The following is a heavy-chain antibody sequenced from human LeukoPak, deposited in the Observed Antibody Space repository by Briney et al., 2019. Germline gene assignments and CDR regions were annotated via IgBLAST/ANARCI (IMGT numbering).Heavy chain of an antibody. V-gene: IGHV3-20*04. J-gene: IGHJ6*03. Sequence: GGSLRLSCAASGFTFDDYGMSWVRQAPGKGLEWVSGINWNGGSTGYADSVKGRFTISRDNAKNSLFLQMNSLRAEDTAVYYCAKDISSEYYYMDVWGKGTTVTVSS. CDR1: GFTFDDYG. CDR3: AKDISSEYYYMDV. CDR2: INWNGGST. D-gene: IGHD3-10*01.